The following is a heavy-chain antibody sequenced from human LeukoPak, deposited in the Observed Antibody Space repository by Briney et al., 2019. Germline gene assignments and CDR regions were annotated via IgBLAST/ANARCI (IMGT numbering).Heavy chain of an antibody. CDR1: VITLSNYG. Sequence: GGALRLSCAVSVITLSNYGMSWGRQAPGKGVEWVAGISGCGGGRNYADSAKGRLTISGDNPRNALYLQMNSLRAEDTDVSYCAKCSGPYSSNCRNWLDPWGQGTLVTVSS. CDR3: AKCSGPYSSNCRNWLDP. V-gene: IGHV3-23*01. J-gene: IGHJ5*02. CDR2: ISGCGGGR. D-gene: IGHD6-13*01.